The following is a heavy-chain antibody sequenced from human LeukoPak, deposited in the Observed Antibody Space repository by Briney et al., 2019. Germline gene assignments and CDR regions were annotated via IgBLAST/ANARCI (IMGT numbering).Heavy chain of an antibody. CDR2: ISYDRSNR. CDR1: GFTFSSYG. J-gene: IGHJ3*02. D-gene: IGHD3-9*01. CDR3: AREDSISDAFDI. Sequence: GGSLRLSCAASGFTFSSYGMHWVRQAPGKGLEWVAVISYDRSNRYYADSVKGRFTISRDNSKNTLYLQMNSLRAEDTAVYYCAREDSISDAFDIWGQGTMVTVSS. V-gene: IGHV3-30*03.